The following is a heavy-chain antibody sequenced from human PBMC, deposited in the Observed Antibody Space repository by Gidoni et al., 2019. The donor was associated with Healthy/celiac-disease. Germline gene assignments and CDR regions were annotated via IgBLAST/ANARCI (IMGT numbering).Heavy chain of an antibody. V-gene: IGHV4-39*01. J-gene: IGHJ4*02. D-gene: IGHD2-8*01. CDR3: ASGVYYSGFDY. CDR1: GCSISSSSYY. CDR2: IYYSGST. Sequence: QLQLQESGPGLVKPSETLSLTCTVSGCSISSSSYYWGWIRQPPGKGLEWIGSIYYSGSTYYNPSLKSRVTISVDTSKNQFSLKLSSVTAADTAVYYCASGVYYSGFDYWGQGTLVTVSS.